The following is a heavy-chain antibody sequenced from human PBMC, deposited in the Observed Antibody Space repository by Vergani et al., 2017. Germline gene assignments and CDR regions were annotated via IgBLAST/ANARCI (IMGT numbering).Heavy chain of an antibody. J-gene: IGHJ4*02. D-gene: IGHD5-24*01. CDR3: ARGVELRDGYSFYFDH. V-gene: IGHV3-23*01. CDR2: IKNTGDST. CDR1: GFTFSSHA. Sequence: EVQLLQSEGAVVQPGGSLRLSCVASGFTFSSHAMSWVRQGHGQGLEWVSSIKNTGDSTHYADSVKGRFTISRDNSKNTLYLQMNSLRVEDTAVYYCARGVELRDGYSFYFDHWGQGTLVTVSS.